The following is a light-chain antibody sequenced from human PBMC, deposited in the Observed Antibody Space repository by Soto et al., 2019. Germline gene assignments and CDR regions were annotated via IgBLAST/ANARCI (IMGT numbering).Light chain of an antibody. CDR1: ESIRSD. Sequence: EIVMTQSPDILSVPPGGRATLSCRASESIRSDLAWYQQKPGQAPRLLIFGGSIRAADIPGTFSGSGSGTEFTLTIATLQSEDFAVYYCQQYHDWPTITFGQGTRLEIK. J-gene: IGKJ5*01. CDR3: QQYHDWPTIT. CDR2: GGS. V-gene: IGKV3-15*01.